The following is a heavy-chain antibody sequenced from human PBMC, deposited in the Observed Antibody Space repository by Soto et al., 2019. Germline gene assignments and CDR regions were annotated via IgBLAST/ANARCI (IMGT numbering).Heavy chain of an antibody. V-gene: IGHV3-23*01. Sequence: PGGSLRLSCAASGFTFSSYAMSWVRQAPGKGLEWVSAISTSGASTYYADSVKGRFTISRDNSKNTLFLQMNSLRDEDTAIYYYAKRGSSSWYDAFDIWGQGTMVTVSS. D-gene: IGHD6-13*01. J-gene: IGHJ3*02. CDR2: ISTSGAST. CDR3: AKRGSSSWYDAFDI. CDR1: GFTFSSYA.